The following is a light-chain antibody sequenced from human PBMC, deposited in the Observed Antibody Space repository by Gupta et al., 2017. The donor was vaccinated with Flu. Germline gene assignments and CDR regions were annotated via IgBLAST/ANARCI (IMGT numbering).Light chain of an antibody. Sequence: SSLSASVGDRVTITCRTSQSISNYLNWYQQKPGEAPKLLVYAASSLQSGVPSRFSGSGSGTDFTLTISSLQPEDCATYFCQQSYRTPRLTFGPGTKVDIK. CDR2: AAS. CDR3: QQSYRTPRLT. CDR1: QSISNY. V-gene: IGKV1-39*01. J-gene: IGKJ3*01.